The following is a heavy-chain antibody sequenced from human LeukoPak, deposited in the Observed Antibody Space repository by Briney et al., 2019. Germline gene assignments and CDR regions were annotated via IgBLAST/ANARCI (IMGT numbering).Heavy chain of an antibody. V-gene: IGHV3-15*05. CDR2: IKSKNDDGTT. Sequence: GGSLRLSCEASGFTFNNAWMSWVRQAPGKGLEWVGRIKSKNDDGTTDYAASVKGRFTVSRDNAKNTMNLQMSSLGAEDSAVYYCVRSIDYNGDFSSYFYGMDVWGQGTTVTVSS. D-gene: IGHD3-10*01. CDR3: VRSIDYNGDFSSYFYGMDV. CDR1: GFTFNNAW. J-gene: IGHJ6*02.